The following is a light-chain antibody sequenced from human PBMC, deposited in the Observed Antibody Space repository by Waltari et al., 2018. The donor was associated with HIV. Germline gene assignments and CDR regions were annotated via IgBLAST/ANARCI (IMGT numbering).Light chain of an antibody. Sequence: SYVLTQPPSVSVAPGKTAHISCIGDNIGSKSVHWYQQKPDRAPVLVIYYDADRPSGIPERISGSNYGNTATLTISRVEAGDEADYYCHVWDSVSDHVVFGGGSKLTVL. J-gene: IGLJ2*01. CDR1: NIGSKS. CDR3: HVWDSVSDHVV. V-gene: IGLV3-21*04. CDR2: YDA.